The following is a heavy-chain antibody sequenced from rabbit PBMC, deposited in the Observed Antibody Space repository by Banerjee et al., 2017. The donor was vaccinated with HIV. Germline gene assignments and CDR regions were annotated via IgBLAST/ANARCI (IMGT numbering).Heavy chain of an antibody. CDR3: ARADALGYGLDL. D-gene: IGHD6-1*01. CDR1: GFDFSSNA. J-gene: IGHJ3*01. Sequence: QSLEESGGDLVKPGASLTLTCKASGFDFSSNAMCWVRQAPGKGLEWIGCIDPGSSASTWYASWAKGRFTITKTSSTTVTLQMTSLTAADMATYFCARADALGYGLDLWGQGTPSPS. V-gene: IGHV1S40*01. CDR2: IDPGSSAST.